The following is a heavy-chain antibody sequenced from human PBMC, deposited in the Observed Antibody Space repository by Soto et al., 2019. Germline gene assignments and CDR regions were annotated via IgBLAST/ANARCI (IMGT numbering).Heavy chain of an antibody. V-gene: IGHV2-70*04. CDR1: GFSLSTSGMR. J-gene: IGHJ5*02. CDR2: IDWDDDK. CDR3: AGSSGYVNWFGP. Sequence: SGPTLVNPTQTLTLTCTFSGFSLSTSGMRVSWIRQPPGKALEWLARIDWDDDKFYSTSLKTRLTISKDTSKNQVVLTMTNMDPVDTATYYCAGSSGYVNWFGPWGQGTLVTVSS. D-gene: IGHD3-9*01.